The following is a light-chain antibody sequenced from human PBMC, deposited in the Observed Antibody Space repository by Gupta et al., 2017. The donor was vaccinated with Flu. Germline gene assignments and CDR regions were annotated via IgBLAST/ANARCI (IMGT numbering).Light chain of an antibody. J-gene: IGKJ4*01. V-gene: IGKV3-15*01. CDR1: QSVSSN. Sequence: SPATLSVSPGERATLACRASQSVSSNLAWYQQKPGQAPRLLIYGASTRATGSPARLSGSGSGTEFTLTISSRQSEDFAVYYCQQYNNWPTLTFGGGTKVEIK. CDR3: QQYNNWPTLT. CDR2: GAS.